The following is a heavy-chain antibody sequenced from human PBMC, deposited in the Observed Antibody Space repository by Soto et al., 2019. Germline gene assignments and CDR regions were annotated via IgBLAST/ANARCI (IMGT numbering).Heavy chain of an antibody. V-gene: IGHV3-15*01. CDR2: IKSKSDGATT. D-gene: IGHD2-2*01. J-gene: IGHJ4*02. Sequence: GSLRLSCAASGFTFSNALMTWVRQAPGKGLEWVGRIKSKSDGATTDYAAPVRGRFIISRDDSKNTLYLQMNSLIAEDTATYYCAKNSDGPNTNFDYWGQGTLDTVSS. CDR1: GFTFSNAL. CDR3: AKNSDGPNTNFDY.